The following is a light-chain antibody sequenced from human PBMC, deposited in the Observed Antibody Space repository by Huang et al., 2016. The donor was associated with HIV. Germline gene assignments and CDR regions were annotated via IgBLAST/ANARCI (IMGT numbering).Light chain of an antibody. CDR1: QSLNSA. CDR2: GAS. Sequence: EIVLMQSPATLSVSPGDSATLSCRASQSLNSALAWYRQAPGQAPRRLIYGASTRATGIPARFSGSGFLTEFTLTISRLESEDFALYYCQQYNDWPLTFGGGTKVEI. CDR3: QQYNDWPLT. J-gene: IGKJ4*01. V-gene: IGKV3-15*01.